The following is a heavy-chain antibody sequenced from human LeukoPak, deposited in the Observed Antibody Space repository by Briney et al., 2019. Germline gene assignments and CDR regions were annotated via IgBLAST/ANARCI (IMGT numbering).Heavy chain of an antibody. V-gene: IGHV1-24*01. CDR1: GYTLTELS. CDR2: FDPEDGET. J-gene: IGHJ4*02. CDR3: ATDPLVLESLMGSDY. D-gene: IGHD3-3*01. Sequence: ASVKVSCKVSGYTLTELSMHWVRQAPGKGLEWMGGFDPEDGETIYAQKFQGRVTMTEDTSTDTAYMELSSLRSEDTAVYYCATDPLVLESLMGSDYWGQGTLITVSS.